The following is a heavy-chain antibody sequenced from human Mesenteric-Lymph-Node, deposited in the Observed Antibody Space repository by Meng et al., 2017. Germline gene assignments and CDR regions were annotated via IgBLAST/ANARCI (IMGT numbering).Heavy chain of an antibody. Sequence: DVKLEGSGGCLVQAGGSLGLSVAATGFSVGTNYRSCDCQAPGKGLEWVSALYSTGSTHYAESVKGRFNISRDDSKNTLYLQMNSLRVDVTAVYYGAREWETGGLVLDVWGQGTVVTVSS. V-gene: IGHV3-53*04. CDR1: GFSVGTNY. CDR2: LYSTGST. CDR3: AREWETGGLVLDV. D-gene: IGHD1-26*01. J-gene: IGHJ3*01.